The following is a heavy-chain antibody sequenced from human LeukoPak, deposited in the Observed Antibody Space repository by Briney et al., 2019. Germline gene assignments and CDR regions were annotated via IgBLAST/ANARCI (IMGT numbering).Heavy chain of an antibody. J-gene: IGHJ4*02. Sequence: GGSLRLSCAASGFTVSSSNYMNWVRQAPGKGLEWVSGIYTGGTTYYTDSVRGRFTISRDNPNNTLYLQMHSLRAEDTAVYYCAREISRFGIWGQGTLVTVSS. CDR1: GFTVSSSNY. D-gene: IGHD3-16*01. V-gene: IGHV3-66*01. CDR2: IYTGGTT. CDR3: AREISRFGI.